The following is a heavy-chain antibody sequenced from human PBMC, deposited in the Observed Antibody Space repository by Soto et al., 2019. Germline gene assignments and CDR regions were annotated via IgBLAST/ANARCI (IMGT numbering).Heavy chain of an antibody. CDR1: GDSVSSNSAA. D-gene: IGHD6-19*01. CDR3: ARDPVGVADHYYYGMDV. V-gene: IGHV6-1*01. Sequence: SQTLSLTCAISGDSVSSNSAAWNWVRQSPSRGLEWLGGTYYRSKWYNDYAVSVKSRITINPDTSKNQFSLQLNSVTPEDTAVYYCARDPVGVADHYYYGMDVWGQGTTVTVSS. CDR2: TYYRSKWYN. J-gene: IGHJ6*02.